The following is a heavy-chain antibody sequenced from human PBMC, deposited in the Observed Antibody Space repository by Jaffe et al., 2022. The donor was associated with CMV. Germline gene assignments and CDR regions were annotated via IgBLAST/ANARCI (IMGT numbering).Heavy chain of an antibody. CDR3: ARHSSGWYEAPSHLDY. CDR2: IYYSGST. V-gene: IGHV4-39*01. D-gene: IGHD6-19*01. J-gene: IGHJ4*02. Sequence: QLQLQESGPGLVKPSETLSLTCTVSGGSISSSSYYWGWIRQPPGKGLEWIGSIYYSGSTYYNPSLKSRVTISVDTSKNQFSLKLSSVTAADTAVYYCARHSSGWYEAPSHLDYWGQGTLVTVSS. CDR1: GGSISSSSYY.